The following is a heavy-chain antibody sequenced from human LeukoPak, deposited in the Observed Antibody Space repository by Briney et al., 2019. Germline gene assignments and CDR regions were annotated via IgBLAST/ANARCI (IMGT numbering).Heavy chain of an antibody. Sequence: ASVKVSCKASGYTFTSYDINWVRQATGQGLEWMGWISAYNGNTNYAQKLQGRVTMTRNTSISTAYMELSSLRPEDTAVYYCARAGNNYYYYMDVWGKGTTVTISS. J-gene: IGHJ6*03. V-gene: IGHV1-8*01. CDR1: GYTFTSYD. CDR2: ISAYNGNT. CDR3: ARAGNNYYYYMDV.